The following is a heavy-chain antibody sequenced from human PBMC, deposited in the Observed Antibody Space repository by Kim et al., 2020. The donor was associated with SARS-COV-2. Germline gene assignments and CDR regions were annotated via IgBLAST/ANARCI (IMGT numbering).Heavy chain of an antibody. V-gene: IGHV4-34*01. CDR1: GGSFSGYY. CDR2: INHSGST. CDR3: ARGRYSSSWYRGPSGYYGMDV. D-gene: IGHD6-13*01. Sequence: SETLSLTCAVYGGSFSGYYWSWIRQPPGKGLEWIGEINHSGSTNYNPSLKSRVTISVDTSKNQFSLKLSSVTAADTAVYYCARGRYSSSWYRGPSGYYGMDVWGRGTTVTVSS. J-gene: IGHJ6*02.